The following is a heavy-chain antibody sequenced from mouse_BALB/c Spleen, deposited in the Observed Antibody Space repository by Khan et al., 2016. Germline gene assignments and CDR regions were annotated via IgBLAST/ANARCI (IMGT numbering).Heavy chain of an antibody. Sequence: EVELVESGGGLVQPGGSLRLSCATSGFTFTDYYMSWVRQPPGKALEWLGFIRNKANGYTTGYRAYVKVRFTISRDNSQSILHFQMTTLRSEDSATYYCAGLGWLRRDWYFDVWGAGTTVTVSS. CDR3: AGLGWLRRDWYFDV. CDR2: IRNKANGYTT. V-gene: IGHV7-3*02. D-gene: IGHD2-2*01. CDR1: GFTFTDYY. J-gene: IGHJ1*01.